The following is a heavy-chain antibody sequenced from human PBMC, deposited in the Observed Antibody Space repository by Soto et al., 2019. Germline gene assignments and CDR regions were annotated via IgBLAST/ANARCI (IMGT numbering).Heavy chain of an antibody. J-gene: IGHJ4*02. D-gene: IGHD3-9*01. V-gene: IGHV4-39*01. CDR1: GDSINSDKYY. CDR2: IYFRGNT. Sequence: SETLSLTCSVSGDSINSDKYYWGWVRQPPGKGLEWIGSIYFRGNTYYNPSLQTRVTISLDKSKSQFSLKLNSVTAADSAVYFCARLEGLATISYYFDFWGQGALVTAPQ. CDR3: ARLEGLATISYYFDF.